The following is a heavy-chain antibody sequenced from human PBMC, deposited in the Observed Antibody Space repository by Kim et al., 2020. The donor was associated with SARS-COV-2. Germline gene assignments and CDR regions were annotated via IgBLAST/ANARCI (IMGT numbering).Heavy chain of an antibody. CDR1: GFTFTDAW. V-gene: IGHV3-15*01. Sequence: GGSLRLSCAASGFTFTDAWMSWVRQAPGKGLEWVGRIKTKSEGGTTDYAAPVKGRFSISRDDSKNTLYLQMNSLKMEDTAVYYCTRNSWNYYYHGMDVWGQGTTVTVSS. D-gene: IGHD6-13*01. CDR3: TRNSWNYYYHGMDV. CDR2: IKTKSEGGTT. J-gene: IGHJ6*02.